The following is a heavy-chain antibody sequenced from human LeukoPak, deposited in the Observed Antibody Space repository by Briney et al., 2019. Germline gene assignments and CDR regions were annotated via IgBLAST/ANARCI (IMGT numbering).Heavy chain of an antibody. J-gene: IGHJ4*02. CDR3: AKERPGYSQGQYYFDY. CDR2: ISYDGSNK. V-gene: IGHV3-30*18. Sequence: GGSLRLSCAASGFTFSSYGMHWVRQAPGKGLEWVAVISYDGSNKYYADSVKGRFTISRDNSKNTLYLQMNSLRAEDTAVYYCAKERPGYSQGQYYFDYWGQGTLVTVSS. D-gene: IGHD5-18*01. CDR1: GFTFSSYG.